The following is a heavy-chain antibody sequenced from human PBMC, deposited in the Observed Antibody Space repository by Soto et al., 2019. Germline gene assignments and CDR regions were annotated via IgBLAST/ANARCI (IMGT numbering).Heavy chain of an antibody. CDR2: IYSGGST. D-gene: IGHD1-26*01. J-gene: IGHJ4*02. CDR3: ATYSHKGY. V-gene: IGHV3-66*01. CDR1: GFTVSNNY. Sequence: GGSLRLSCAASGFTVSNNYISWVRQAPGKGLEWVSLIYSGGSTYYADSVKGRFTIPRDSSKNTLYLQMNSLRAEDTAMYYCATYSHKGYWGQGTLVTVSS.